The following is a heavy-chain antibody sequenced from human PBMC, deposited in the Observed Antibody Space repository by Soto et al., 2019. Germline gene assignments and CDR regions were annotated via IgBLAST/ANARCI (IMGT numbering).Heavy chain of an antibody. D-gene: IGHD6-19*01. J-gene: IGHJ6*02. Sequence: QVQLVQSGAEVKKPGASVKVSCKASGYTFTSYGINWVRQAPGQGLEWMGWISAYNGNTNYAQKLQGRVTMTTDTTTSTAYMELTSLRPDDPGMDYWAKGLAVADTHYAMHVWGQGTTVTVSS. CDR3: AKGLAVADTHYAMHV. V-gene: IGHV1-18*01. CDR1: GYTFTSYG. CDR2: ISAYNGNT.